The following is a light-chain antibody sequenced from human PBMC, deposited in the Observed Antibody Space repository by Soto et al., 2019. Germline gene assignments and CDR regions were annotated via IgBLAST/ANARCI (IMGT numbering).Light chain of an antibody. J-gene: IGLJ1*01. Sequence: QSALTQPRSVSGSPGQSVTFSCTGTSSDVGAYIYASWYQQHPGKAPKLIIYEVSNRPSGVSNRFSGSKSGNTASLTISGLQAEDEADYYCSSYTRSSTLYVFGTGTKVTVL. CDR1: SSDVGAYIY. CDR3: SSYTRSSTLYV. V-gene: IGLV2-14*01. CDR2: EVS.